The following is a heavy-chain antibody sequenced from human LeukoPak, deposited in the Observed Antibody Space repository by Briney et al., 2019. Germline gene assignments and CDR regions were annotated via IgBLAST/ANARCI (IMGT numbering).Heavy chain of an antibody. CDR2: ISYDGSNK. CDR3: AREYYDFWSGCCWGAFDI. CDR1: GFTFSSYA. V-gene: IGHV3-30-3*01. Sequence: GRSLRLSCAASGFTFSSYAMHWVRQAPGKGLEWVAVISYDGSNKYYADSVKGRFTISRDNSKNTLYLQMNSLRAEDTAVYYCAREYYDFWSGCCWGAFDIWGQGTMVTVSS. D-gene: IGHD3-3*01. J-gene: IGHJ3*02.